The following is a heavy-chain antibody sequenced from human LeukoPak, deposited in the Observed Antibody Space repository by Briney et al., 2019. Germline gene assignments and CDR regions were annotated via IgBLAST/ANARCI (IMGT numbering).Heavy chain of an antibody. CDR1: GFTFSSYA. V-gene: IGHV3-30-3*01. J-gene: IGHJ5*02. D-gene: IGHD3-22*01. CDR2: ISYDGSNK. CDR3: ARHPITMIDPNWFDP. Sequence: PGGSLRLSCAAAGFTFSSYAMHWVRQAPGKGLEWVAVISYDGSNKYYADSVKGRFTISRDNSKNTLYLQMNSLRAEDTAVYYCARHPITMIDPNWFDPWGQGTLVTVSS.